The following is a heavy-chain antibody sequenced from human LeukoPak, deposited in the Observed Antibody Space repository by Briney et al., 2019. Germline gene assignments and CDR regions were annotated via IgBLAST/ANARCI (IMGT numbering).Heavy chain of an antibody. CDR1: GFTFSSYG. V-gene: IGHV3-33*01. CDR2: IWYDGSNN. Sequence: GGSLRLSCAASGFTFSSYGMHGVRQAPGKGLEWVAVIWYDGSNNYYADSVKGRFTISRDNSKNTLYLQMNSLRAEDTAVYYCAREYNLNWFDPWGQGTLVTVSS. CDR3: AREYNLNWFDP. D-gene: IGHD1-14*01. J-gene: IGHJ5*02.